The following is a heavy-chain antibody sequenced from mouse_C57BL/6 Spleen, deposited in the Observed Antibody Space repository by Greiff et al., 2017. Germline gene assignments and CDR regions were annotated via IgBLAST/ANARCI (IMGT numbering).Heavy chain of an antibody. Sequence: EVMLVESEGGLVQPGSSMKLSCTASGFTFSDYYMAWVRQVPEKGLEWVANINYDGSSTYYLDSLKSRFIISRDNAKNILYLQMSSLKSEDTATYYCARDQIYDGYYYAMDYWGQGTSVTVSS. CDR1: GFTFSDYY. CDR3: ARDQIYDGYYYAMDY. CDR2: INYDGSST. J-gene: IGHJ4*01. V-gene: IGHV5-16*01. D-gene: IGHD2-3*01.